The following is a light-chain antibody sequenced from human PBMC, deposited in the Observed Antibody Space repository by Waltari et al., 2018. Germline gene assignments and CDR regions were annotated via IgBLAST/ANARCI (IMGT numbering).Light chain of an antibody. J-gene: IGKJ1*01. CDR2: DAS. V-gene: IGKV3-11*01. CDR1: QSISNN. CDR3: QHRYNWPRT. Sequence: ILLTQSPVILSVSPGGRATLSCRASQSISNNLAWYQQKPGQAPRPLIYDASNRATGSPARLSGSGSGTDFTLTIASLEPEDLAVYYCQHRYNWPRTFGQGTKVEIK.